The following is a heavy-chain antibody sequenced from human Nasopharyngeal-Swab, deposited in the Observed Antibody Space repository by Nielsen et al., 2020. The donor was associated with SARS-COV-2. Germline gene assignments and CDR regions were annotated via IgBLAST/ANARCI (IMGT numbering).Heavy chain of an antibody. CDR1: GVTFDDYA. D-gene: IGHD2-2*03. V-gene: IGHV3-9*01. CDR2: ISWKSGSI. CDR3: AKELDIVVVPAAYGFGYYGMDV. Sequence: LKIHCAASGVTFDDYAMHSVRQAPGKSMEWVSGISWKSGSIGYADSVKGRITISRDNAKNSLYLQMNSLRAEDTALYYCAKELDIVVVPAAYGFGYYGMDVWGQGTTVTVSS. J-gene: IGHJ6*02.